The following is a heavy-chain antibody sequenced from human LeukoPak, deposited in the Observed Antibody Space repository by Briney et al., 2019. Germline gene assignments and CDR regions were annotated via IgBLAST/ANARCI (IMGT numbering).Heavy chain of an antibody. CDR2: IRFDGSNK. V-gene: IGHV3-30*02. Sequence: GGSLRLSCAASGFTFSSYGMHWVRQAPGKGLEWVAFIRFDGSNKYYADSVKGRFTISRDNSKNTLYLQMNSLRAEDTAVYYCAKDSSVYYYDSRNFDYWGQGTLVTVSS. CDR3: AKDSSVYYYDSRNFDY. D-gene: IGHD3-22*01. CDR1: GFTFSSYG. J-gene: IGHJ4*02.